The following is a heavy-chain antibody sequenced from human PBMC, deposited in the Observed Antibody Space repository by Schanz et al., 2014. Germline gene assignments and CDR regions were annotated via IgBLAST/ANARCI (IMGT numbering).Heavy chain of an antibody. V-gene: IGHV1-18*01. CDR3: ARDHVATTDYDYFFYYLDV. CDR2: ISAYTNNT. Sequence: QVQLVQSGAEVKKPGASVKVSCEASRYTFNTYGLNWVRQAPGQGLEWMGWISAYTNNTNYAQKVQGRVTMTTDTSTGTAYMELRSLRSDDTAVYYCARDHVATTDYDYFFYYLDVWATGITVIVSS. CDR1: RYTFNTYG. J-gene: IGHJ6*03. D-gene: IGHD1-1*01.